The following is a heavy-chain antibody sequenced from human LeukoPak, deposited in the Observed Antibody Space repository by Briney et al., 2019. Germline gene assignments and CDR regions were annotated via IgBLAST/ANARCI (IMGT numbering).Heavy chain of an antibody. Sequence: GGSLRLSCAASGFTFSSYSMNWVRQAPGKGLEWVSSISSSSSYIYYADSVKGRFTISRDNAKNTLYLQMNSLRAEDTAVYYCARVRQQLVPYPSYYYYGMDVWGQGTTVTVSS. J-gene: IGHJ6*02. D-gene: IGHD6-13*01. CDR3: ARVRQQLVPYPSYYYYGMDV. CDR2: ISSSSSYI. CDR1: GFTFSSYS. V-gene: IGHV3-21*01.